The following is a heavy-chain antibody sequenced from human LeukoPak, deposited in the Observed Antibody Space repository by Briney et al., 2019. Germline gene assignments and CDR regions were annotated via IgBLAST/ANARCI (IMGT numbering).Heavy chain of an antibody. CDR3: ARDRAYSSSPGDYWFDP. V-gene: IGHV1-69*05. CDR1: GGTFSSYA. J-gene: IGHJ5*02. CDR2: IIPIFGTA. D-gene: IGHD6-6*01. Sequence: ASVKVSCKASGGTFSSYAISWVRQAPGQGLEWMGRIIPIFGTANYAQKFQGRVTITTDESTSTAYMELSSLRSEDTAVYYCARDRAYSSSPGDYWFDPWGQGTLVTVSS.